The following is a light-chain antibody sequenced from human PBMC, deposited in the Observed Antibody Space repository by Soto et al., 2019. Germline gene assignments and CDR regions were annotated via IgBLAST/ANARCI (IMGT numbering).Light chain of an antibody. CDR1: SGHSGYI. J-gene: IGLJ1*01. Sequence: QAVVTQSSSASASLGSSVKLTCTLSSGHSGYIIAWHQQQPGKAPRYLMKLEGSGTYNKGSGVPDRFSGSSSGADRYLTISNLQSEDEADYYCEAWDSYSHVFGTGTKVTVL. CDR3: EAWDSYSHV. CDR2: LEGSGTY. V-gene: IGLV4-60*03.